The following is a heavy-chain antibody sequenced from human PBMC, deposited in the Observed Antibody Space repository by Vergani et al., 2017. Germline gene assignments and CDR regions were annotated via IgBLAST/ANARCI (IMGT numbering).Heavy chain of an antibody. Sequence: QITLKESGPTLIKPTQTLTLTCTFSGFSLSTSGVGVGWIRQPPGKALDWLALIYWNDDNRYSPSLKSRLTMTKDTSKNQVVLTMTNMDPVDTATYFCAHRRLVNGGSDFDCWGEGTLVTVSA. CDR1: GFSLSTSGVG. D-gene: IGHD7-27*01. J-gene: IGHJ4*02. CDR2: IYWNDDN. CDR3: AHRRLVNGGSDFDC. V-gene: IGHV2-5*01.